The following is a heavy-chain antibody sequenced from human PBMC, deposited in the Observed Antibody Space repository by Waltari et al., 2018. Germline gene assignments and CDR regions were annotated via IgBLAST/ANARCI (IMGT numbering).Heavy chain of an antibody. CDR1: GGTFKNSG. V-gene: IGHV1-69*01. J-gene: IGHJ4*02. Sequence: VQLVQSGAEVKKPGSSVKVSCKVSGGTFKNSGISWVRQAPGQGLEWMGGVIPVLGAANYAQKFQGRVIISADESSGTVYMELSSLRSGDTAIYYCAFDGSGSEDYFDFWGQGTLVTVSS. CDR2: VIPVLGAA. D-gene: IGHD3-10*01. CDR3: AFDGSGSEDYFDF.